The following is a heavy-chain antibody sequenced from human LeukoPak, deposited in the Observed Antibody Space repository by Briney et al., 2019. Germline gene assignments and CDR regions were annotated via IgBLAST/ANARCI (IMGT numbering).Heavy chain of an antibody. D-gene: IGHD3-10*01. CDR3: ARGPPYYYGSGSYYRPFDY. V-gene: IGHV4-4*02. CDR1: GGSISSSNW. Sequence: SETLSLTCAVSGGSISSSNWWSWVRQPPGKGLEWIGEIYRGGSANYNPSLKSRVTISVDKSKNQFSLKLSSVTAADTAVYYCARGPPYYYGSGSYYRPFDYWGQGTLVTVSS. J-gene: IGHJ4*02. CDR2: IYRGGSA.